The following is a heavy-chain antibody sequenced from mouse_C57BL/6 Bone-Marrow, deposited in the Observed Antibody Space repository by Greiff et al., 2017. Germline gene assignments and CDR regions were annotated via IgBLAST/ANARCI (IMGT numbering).Heavy chain of an antibody. CDR3: SRQVTTVLATKYFDV. CDR2: ISGGGGNT. Sequence: EVQLVESGGGLVKPGGSLKLSCAASGFTFSSSTMSWVRQTPEKRLQWVAAISGGGGNTYYPASVKGRFTISRDNDKNILYLQMSSLRSEDTALYYCSRQVTTVLATKYFDVWGTGTTVTVSS. CDR1: GFTFSSST. D-gene: IGHD1-1*01. J-gene: IGHJ1*03. V-gene: IGHV5-9*01.